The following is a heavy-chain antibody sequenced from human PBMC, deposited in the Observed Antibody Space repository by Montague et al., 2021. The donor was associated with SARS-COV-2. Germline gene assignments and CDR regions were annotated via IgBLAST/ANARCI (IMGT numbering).Heavy chain of an antibody. J-gene: IGHJ6*02. Sequence: SETLSLTCAVYGGSFSGYYWSWIRQPPGKGLEWIGEINHSGSTKYNPSLKSRVTISVDTSRNHFTLRLSSVTAADTAVYYCVNFRRTQLLFGTLYYGMDVWGQGTRVTVSS. V-gene: IGHV4-34*01. CDR1: GGSFSGYY. CDR2: INHSGST. CDR3: VNFRRTQLLFGTLYYGMDV. D-gene: IGHD2-2*01.